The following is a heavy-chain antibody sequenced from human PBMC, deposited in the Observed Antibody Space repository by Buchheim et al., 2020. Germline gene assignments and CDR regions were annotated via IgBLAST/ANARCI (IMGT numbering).Heavy chain of an antibody. Sequence: IQMVQSGGGVVQPGGSLRLSCTVSGFIFRDYWMTWVRQAPGKGLEWVANMDHYGDVRQYADSVKGRFTISRDNDKSILYLQMDSLRVDDTAVYYCCATNWFDPWGQGTL. CDR2: MDHYGDVR. V-gene: IGHV3-7*01. CDR3: CATNWFDP. J-gene: IGHJ5*02. CDR1: GFIFRDYW.